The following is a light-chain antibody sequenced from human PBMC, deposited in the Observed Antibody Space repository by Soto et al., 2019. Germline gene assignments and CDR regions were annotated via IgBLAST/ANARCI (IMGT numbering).Light chain of an antibody. J-gene: IGKJ3*01. Sequence: ELVLTQSPATLSLSPGERATLSCRASQSISSYLAWYQQKPGQAPRLLIYDASNRATGIPARFSGSGSGTDFTLTISSLEPEDSAVYYCQQRSNWPLTFGPGTKVDI. V-gene: IGKV3-11*01. CDR1: QSISSY. CDR3: QQRSNWPLT. CDR2: DAS.